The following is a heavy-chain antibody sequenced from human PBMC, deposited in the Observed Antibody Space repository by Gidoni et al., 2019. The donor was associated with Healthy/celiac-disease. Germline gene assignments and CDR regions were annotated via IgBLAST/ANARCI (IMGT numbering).Heavy chain of an antibody. J-gene: IGHJ4*02. Sequence: EVQLVESGGGSVKPGRSLRLSCAASGFTFSNAWTSLVRQAPGKGLEWVCRNKSKADGGTTDYAAPVKGRFTISRDDSKNTLYLQMNSLKTEDTAVYYPVFCGGDCYAPDYWGQGTLVTFSS. V-gene: IGHV3-15*01. CDR3: VFCGGDCYAPDY. CDR2: NKSKADGGTT. D-gene: IGHD2-21*01. CDR1: GFTFSNAW.